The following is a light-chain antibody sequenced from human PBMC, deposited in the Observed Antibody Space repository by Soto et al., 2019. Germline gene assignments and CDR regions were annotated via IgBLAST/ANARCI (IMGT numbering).Light chain of an antibody. J-gene: IGKJ1*01. CDR3: QKYDSAART. CDR1: QGISNS. Sequence: DVQMTQSPSSLSASVGDRVTITCRASQGISNSLAWYQQRPGRVPKLLIYGASNLQSEVPSRFSGSGSGTDFTLTISSLQPEDVATYYCQKYDSAARTFGQGT. CDR2: GAS. V-gene: IGKV1-27*01.